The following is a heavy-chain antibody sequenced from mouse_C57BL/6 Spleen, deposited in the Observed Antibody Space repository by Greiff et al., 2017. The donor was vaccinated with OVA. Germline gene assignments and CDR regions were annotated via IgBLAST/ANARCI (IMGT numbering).Heavy chain of an antibody. CDR3: ARSDYDGDY. J-gene: IGHJ2*01. Sequence: QVQLQQPGAELVRPGTSVKLSCKASGYTFTSYWMHWVKQRPGQGLEWIGVIDPSDSYTNYNQKFKGKATLTVDTSSSTAYMQLSSLTSEDSAVYYCARSDYDGDYWGQGTTLTVSS. V-gene: IGHV1-59*01. CDR1: GYTFTSYW. D-gene: IGHD2-4*01. CDR2: IDPSDSYT.